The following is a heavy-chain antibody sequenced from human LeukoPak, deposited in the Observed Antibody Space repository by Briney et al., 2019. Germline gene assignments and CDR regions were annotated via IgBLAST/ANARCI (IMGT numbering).Heavy chain of an antibody. Sequence: ASVKVSCKASGYTFTGYYMHWVRQAPGQGLEWMGWINPNSGGTNYAQKFQGWVTMTRDTPISTAYVELSRLRSDDTAVYYCARSSPGYYFDYWGQGTLVTVSS. V-gene: IGHV1-2*04. CDR1: GYTFTGYY. CDR3: ARSSPGYYFDY. D-gene: IGHD7-27*01. J-gene: IGHJ4*02. CDR2: INPNSGGT.